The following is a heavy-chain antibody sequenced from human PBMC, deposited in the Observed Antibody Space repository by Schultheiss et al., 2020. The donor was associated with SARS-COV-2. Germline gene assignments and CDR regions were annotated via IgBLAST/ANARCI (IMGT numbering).Heavy chain of an antibody. CDR1: GGSISSSNW. CDR3: VSYGDYSFEY. D-gene: IGHD4-17*01. V-gene: IGHV4-4*02. CDR2: IYHSGST. J-gene: IGHJ4*02. Sequence: SETLSLTCAVSGGSISSSNWWSWVRQPPGKGLEWIGEIYHSGSTIYNPSLKSRVTMSVDTSKNQFSLKLSYMTAADTAVYYCVSYGDYSFEYWGQGSLVTVSS.